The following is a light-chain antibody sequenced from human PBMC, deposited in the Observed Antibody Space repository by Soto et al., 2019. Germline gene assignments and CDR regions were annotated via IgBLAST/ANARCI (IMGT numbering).Light chain of an antibody. J-gene: IGKJ1*01. V-gene: IGKV1-27*01. CDR1: QGISNS. CDR3: QKYDSAPT. CDR2: AAS. Sequence: DIQMTQSPSSLSASVGDRVTITCRPSQGISNSLAWYQQKPGKVPKLLIHAASTLQSGVPSRFSGNGSGTDFTLTISRLQPEDVATYYCQKYDSAPTFGPGTKVEIK.